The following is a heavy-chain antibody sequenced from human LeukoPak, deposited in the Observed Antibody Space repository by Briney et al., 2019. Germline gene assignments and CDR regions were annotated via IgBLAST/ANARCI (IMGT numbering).Heavy chain of an antibody. D-gene: IGHD3-10*01. CDR3: ASLGPYWYFDL. J-gene: IGHJ2*01. V-gene: IGHV3-21*01. CDR1: GFTFSNYS. Sequence: GGSLRLSCAASGFTFSNYSMNWVRQAPGKGLEWVSSISGSNSYIYYADSVRGRFTISRDNAKNSLYLQMNGLRAEDTAVYYCASLGPYWYFDLWGRGALVTVSS. CDR2: ISGSNSYI.